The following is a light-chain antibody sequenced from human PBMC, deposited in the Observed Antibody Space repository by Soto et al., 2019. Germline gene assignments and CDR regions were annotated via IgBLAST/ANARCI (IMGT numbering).Light chain of an antibody. CDR2: EVY. V-gene: IGLV2-8*01. CDR1: SSDVGGYNY. CDR3: SSYAASDSCVV. J-gene: IGLJ2*01. Sequence: QSALTQPPSASGSPGQSVTISCTGTSSDVGGYNYVSWYQHHPDKAPKLIIYEVYKRPSVVPDRFSGSKSGTTASLTVSGLQAEDEADYYCSSYAASDSCVVFGGGTKLTVL.